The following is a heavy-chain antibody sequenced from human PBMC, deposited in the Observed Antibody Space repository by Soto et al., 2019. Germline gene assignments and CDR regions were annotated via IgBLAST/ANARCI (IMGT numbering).Heavy chain of an antibody. CDR2: INPSGGST. D-gene: IGHD1-26*01. CDR3: ARDGYWPYSGSYYYYACTMDV. V-gene: IGHV1-46*01. Sequence: QVQVVQSGAEVKKPGASVKVSCKASGYIFTNYYMHWVRQAPGQGLGWMGIINPSGGSTRIAQKFQGRVAMTSDTSTSTVYMELSSLRSEDAAVYYCARDGYWPYSGSYYYYACTMDVWGQGTTVTVSS. J-gene: IGHJ6*02. CDR1: GYIFTNYY.